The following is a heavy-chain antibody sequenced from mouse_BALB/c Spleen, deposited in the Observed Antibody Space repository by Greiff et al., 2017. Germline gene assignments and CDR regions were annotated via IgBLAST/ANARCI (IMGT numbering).Heavy chain of an antibody. D-gene: IGHD2-3*01. CDR3: TRDGYYLYYAMDY. CDR1: GYTFTDYE. V-gene: IGHV1-15*01. Sequence: VKLMESGAELVRPGASVTLSCKASGYTFTDYEMHWVKQTPVHGLEWIGAIDPETGGTAYNQKFKGKATLTADKSSSTAYMELRSLTSEDSAVYYCTRDGYYLYYAMDYWGQGTSVTVSS. CDR2: IDPETGGT. J-gene: IGHJ4*01.